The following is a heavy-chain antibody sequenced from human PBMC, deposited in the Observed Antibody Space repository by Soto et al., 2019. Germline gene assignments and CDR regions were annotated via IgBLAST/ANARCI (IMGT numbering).Heavy chain of an antibody. D-gene: IGHD1-26*01. CDR2: ITGGGATT. J-gene: IGHJ4*02. V-gene: IGHV3-23*01. CDR3: AKDGPYSGSYYYFDS. CDR1: GFTFNKYA. Sequence: PGGSLRLSCAASGFTFNKYAMFWVRQAPGKGLEWVSSITGGGATTYYADSVKGRFTISRDNSKNTLYLQMNSLTAEDTAVYYCAKDGPYSGSYYYFDSWGQGTLVTVSS.